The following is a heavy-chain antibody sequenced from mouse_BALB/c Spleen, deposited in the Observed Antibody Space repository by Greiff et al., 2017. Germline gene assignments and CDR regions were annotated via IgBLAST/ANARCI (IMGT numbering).Heavy chain of an antibody. CDR3: AREAYGNCAY. Sequence: EVQGVESGGGLVKPGGSLKLSCAASGFTFSSYAMSWVRQSPEKRLEWVAEISSGGSYTYYPDTVTGRFTISRDNAKNTLYLEMSSLRSEDTAMYYCAREAYGNCAYWGQGTLVTGSA. CDR2: ISSGGSYT. V-gene: IGHV5-9-4*01. CDR1: GFTFSSYA. D-gene: IGHD2-1*01. J-gene: IGHJ3*01.